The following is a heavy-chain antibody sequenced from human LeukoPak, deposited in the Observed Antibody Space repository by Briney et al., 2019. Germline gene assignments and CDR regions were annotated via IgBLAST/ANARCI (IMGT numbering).Heavy chain of an antibody. Sequence: SETLSPTCAIYGGSFSAYYWTWIRQPPGKGLEWIGEINHSGSSNYNSSLRSRVTISVDTSYKQFSLRLSSVTAADTAVYYCAPRGDIEHSYVYGKWFDPWGQGTRVTVSS. V-gene: IGHV4-34*01. CDR3: APRGDIEHSYVYGKWFDP. J-gene: IGHJ5*02. CDR1: GGSFSAYY. CDR2: INHSGSS. D-gene: IGHD5-18*01.